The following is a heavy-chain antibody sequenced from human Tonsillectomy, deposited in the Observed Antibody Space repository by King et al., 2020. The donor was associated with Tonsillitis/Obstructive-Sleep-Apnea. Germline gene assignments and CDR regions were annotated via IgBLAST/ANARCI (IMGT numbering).Heavy chain of an antibody. CDR3: ARERSGCFFDY. V-gene: IGHV3-7*01. D-gene: IGHD3-3*01. CDR1: GFTFSSYW. CDR2: IKQDGSEK. J-gene: IGHJ4*02. Sequence: VQLAESGGGLVQSGGSLRLSCAASGFTFSSYWTSWVRQAPGKGLEWVANIKQDGSEKYYVDSVKGRFTISRDNAKNSLYLQMNSLRAEDTAVYYCARERSGCFFDYWGQGILVTVSS.